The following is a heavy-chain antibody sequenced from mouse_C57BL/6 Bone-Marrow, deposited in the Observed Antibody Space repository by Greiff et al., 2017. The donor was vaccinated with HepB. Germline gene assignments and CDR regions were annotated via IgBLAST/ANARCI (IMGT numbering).Heavy chain of an antibody. CDR2: ISNGGGST. Sequence: EVKLVESGGGLVQPGGSLKLSCAASGFTFSDYYMYWVRQTPEKRLEWVAYISNGGGSTYYPDTVKGRFTISRDNAKNTLYLQMSRLKSEDTAMYYCARHPQSYYYGSSHWYFDVWGTGTTVTVAS. CDR1: GFTFSDYY. V-gene: IGHV5-12*01. J-gene: IGHJ1*03. CDR3: ARHPQSYYYGSSHWYFDV. D-gene: IGHD1-1*01.